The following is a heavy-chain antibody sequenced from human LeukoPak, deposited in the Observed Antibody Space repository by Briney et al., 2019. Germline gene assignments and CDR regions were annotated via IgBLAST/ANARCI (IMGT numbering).Heavy chain of an antibody. J-gene: IGHJ6*03. Sequence: GPVKVSCKASGYTFTGYYMHWVRQAPGQGLEWMGWINPNSGGTNYAQKFQGRVTMTRDTSISTAYMELSRLRSDDTAVYYCARGWSGSYYSHYYYYMDVWGKGTTVTVSS. CDR3: ARGWSGSYYSHYYYYMDV. CDR2: INPNSGGT. CDR1: GYTFTGYY. V-gene: IGHV1-2*02. D-gene: IGHD1-26*01.